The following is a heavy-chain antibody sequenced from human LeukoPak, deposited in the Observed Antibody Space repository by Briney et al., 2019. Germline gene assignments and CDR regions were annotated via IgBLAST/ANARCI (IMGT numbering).Heavy chain of an antibody. Sequence: GGSLRLSCAASGFTFSSYAMHWVRQAPGKGLEGVAVISYDGSNKYYADSVKGRFTISRDNSKNTLYLQMNSLRAEDTAVYYCARDPYGDYYFDYWGQGTLVTVPS. CDR3: ARDPYGDYYFDY. V-gene: IGHV3-30-3*01. J-gene: IGHJ4*02. CDR2: ISYDGSNK. D-gene: IGHD4-17*01. CDR1: GFTFSSYA.